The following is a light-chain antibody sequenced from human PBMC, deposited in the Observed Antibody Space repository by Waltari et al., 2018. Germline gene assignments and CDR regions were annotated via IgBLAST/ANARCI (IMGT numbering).Light chain of an antibody. CDR1: QSVSSN. V-gene: IGKV3-15*01. CDR2: GAS. J-gene: IGKJ1*01. Sequence: EIVMTQSPATLSVSPGERATPSCRASQSVSSNLAWYQQKPGQAPRLLIYGASTRATGIPARFSGSGSGTEFTLTISSLQSEDFAVYYCQQYNNWPPGWTFGQGTKVEIK. CDR3: QQYNNWPPGWT.